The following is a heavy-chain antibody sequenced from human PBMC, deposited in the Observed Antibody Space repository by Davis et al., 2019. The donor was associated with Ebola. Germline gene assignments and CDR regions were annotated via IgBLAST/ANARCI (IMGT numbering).Heavy chain of an antibody. D-gene: IGHD4-17*01. CDR1: GGTFSSYA. CDR2: IIPIFGTA. CDR3: ARDGHDYGDYGRLGNWFDP. J-gene: IGHJ5*02. V-gene: IGHV1-69*13. Sequence: AASVKVSCKASGGTFSSYAISWVRQAPGQGLEWMGGIIPIFGTANYAQKFLGRVTITADESTSTAYMELSSLRSEDTAVYYCARDGHDYGDYGRLGNWFDPWGQGTLVTVSS.